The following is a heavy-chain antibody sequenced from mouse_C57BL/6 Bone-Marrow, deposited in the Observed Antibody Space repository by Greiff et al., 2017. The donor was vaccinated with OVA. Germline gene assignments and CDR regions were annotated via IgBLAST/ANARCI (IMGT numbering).Heavy chain of an antibody. D-gene: IGHD2-12*01. CDR3: ARHEDYNYWFAY. Sequence: QVQLQQSGAELVKPGASVKLSCKASGYTFTKYTIHWVKQRSGQGLEWIGRFYHGSGSINSNENFKDKATLTGNKSSSTVYMERSRLTSEDSAVYFCARHEDYNYWFAYWGQGTLVTVSA. CDR2: FYHGSGSI. J-gene: IGHJ3*01. CDR1: GYTFTKYT. V-gene: IGHV1-62-2*01.